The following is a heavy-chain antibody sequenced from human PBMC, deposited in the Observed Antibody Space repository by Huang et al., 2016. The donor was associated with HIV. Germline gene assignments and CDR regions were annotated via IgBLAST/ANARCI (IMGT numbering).Heavy chain of an antibody. CDR3: ALSITMIVVVNDNWFDP. Sequence: QITLKESGPTLVKPTQTLTLTCTFSGFSLSTSGVGVGWIRQPPGKALEWLALIYWDDDKRYSPSLKSRRTITKDTSKNQVVLTMTNMDPVDTATYYCALSITMIVVVNDNWFDPWGQGTLVTVSS. CDR1: GFSLSTSGVG. J-gene: IGHJ5*02. V-gene: IGHV2-5*02. D-gene: IGHD3-22*01. CDR2: IYWDDDK.